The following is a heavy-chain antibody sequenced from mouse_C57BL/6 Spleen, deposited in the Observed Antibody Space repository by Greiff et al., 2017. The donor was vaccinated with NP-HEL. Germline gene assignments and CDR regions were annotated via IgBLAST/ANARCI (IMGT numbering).Heavy chain of an antibody. D-gene: IGHD2-1*01. CDR1: GYSFTGYY. CDR3: ASDGNYAMDY. CDR2: INPSTGGT. Sequence: EVQLQQSGPELVKPGASVKISCKASGYSFTGYYMNWVKQSPEKSLEWIGEINPSTGGTTYNQKFKAKATLTVDKSSSTAYMQLKSLTSEDSAVYYCASDGNYAMDYWGQGTSVTVSS. J-gene: IGHJ4*01. V-gene: IGHV1-42*01.